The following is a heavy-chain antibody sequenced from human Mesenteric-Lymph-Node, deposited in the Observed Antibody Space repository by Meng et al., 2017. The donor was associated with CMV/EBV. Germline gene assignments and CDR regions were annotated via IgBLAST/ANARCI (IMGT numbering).Heavy chain of an antibody. Sequence: SETLSLTCTVSGGSISSSSYYWGWIRQPPGKGLEWIGSIYYSGSTYHNPSLKSRVTISVDTSKNQFSLKLSSVTAADTAVYYCARQRDWLDYWGQGTLVTVSS. J-gene: IGHJ4*02. D-gene: IGHD3/OR15-3a*01. CDR2: IYYSGST. CDR1: GGSISSSSYY. V-gene: IGHV4-39*01. CDR3: ARQRDWLDY.